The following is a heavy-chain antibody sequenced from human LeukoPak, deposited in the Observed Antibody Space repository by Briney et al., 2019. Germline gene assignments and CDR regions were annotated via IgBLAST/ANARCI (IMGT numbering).Heavy chain of an antibody. CDR3: ARGLFV. CDR1: GGSFSGYY. V-gene: IGHV4-34*01. D-gene: IGHD2-21*01. Sequence: PSETLSLTCAVYGGSFSGYYWSWIRQPPGKGLEWIGEINHSGSTNYNPSLKSRVTISVDTSKNQFSLKLSSVTAADTAVYYCARGLFVWGQGTLVTVSS. CDR2: INHSGST. J-gene: IGHJ4*02.